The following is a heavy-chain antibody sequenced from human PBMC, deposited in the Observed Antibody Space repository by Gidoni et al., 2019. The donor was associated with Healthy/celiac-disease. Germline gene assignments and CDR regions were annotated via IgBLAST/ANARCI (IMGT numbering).Heavy chain of an antibody. Sequence: QVQLVESGGGVVQPGRSLSLSRPAPGLPFSSYARPWARQAPGKGLEWVAVISYDGSNKYYADSVKGRFTISRDNSKNTLYLQMNSLRAEDTAVYYCAGDGATGWQQLDGDAFDIWGQGTMVTVSS. CDR3: AGDGATGWQQLDGDAFDI. J-gene: IGHJ3*02. V-gene: IGHV3-30*04. CDR2: ISYDGSNK. D-gene: IGHD6-13*01. CDR1: GLPFSSYA.